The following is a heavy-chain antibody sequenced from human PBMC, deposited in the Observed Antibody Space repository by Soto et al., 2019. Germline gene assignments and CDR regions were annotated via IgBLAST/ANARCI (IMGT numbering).Heavy chain of an antibody. J-gene: IGHJ6*02. Sequence: PGGSLRLSCVGSGFTFSNFSLNWVRQAPGKGLEWVSSINSRSDIYYADSVKGRFTISRDNAKNSVSLQMNSLRAEDTAVYYCAREYTAWPLAYGLDVWGQGTTVTVSS. V-gene: IGHV3-21*01. CDR3: AREYTAWPLAYGLDV. CDR1: GFTFSNFS. D-gene: IGHD2-2*02. CDR2: INSRSDI.